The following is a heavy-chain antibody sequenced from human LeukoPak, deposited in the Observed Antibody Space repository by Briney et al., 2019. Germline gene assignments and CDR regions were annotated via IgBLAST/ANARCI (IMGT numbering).Heavy chain of an antibody. CDR1: GLTFSTYF. CDR2: ISGGGDNT. J-gene: IGHJ4*02. D-gene: IGHD3-9*01. CDR3: AKGSGYDTDFDC. V-gene: IGHV3-23*01. Sequence: PGGSLRFSCEASGLTFSTYFMSWFGQAQGKGREGVSGISGGGDNTYYADSVKGRFTISRDNSKNTLYLQMNSLRAEDTAVYYCAKGSGYDTDFDCWGQGTLVTVSS.